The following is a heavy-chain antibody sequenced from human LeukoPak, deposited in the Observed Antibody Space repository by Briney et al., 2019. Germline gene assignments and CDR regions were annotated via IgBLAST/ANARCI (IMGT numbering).Heavy chain of an antibody. CDR3: AGHSSSPTGFDP. V-gene: IGHV3-53*01. CDR2: IYSGGST. J-gene: IGHJ5*02. Sequence: GGSLRLSCAASGFTVSSNYMTWVRQAPGKGLEWVSIIYSGGSTYYADSVKGRFTISRDNSKNTLYLQMNSLRAEDTAVYYCAGHSSSPTGFDPWGQGTLVTVSS. CDR1: GFTVSSNY. D-gene: IGHD6-13*01.